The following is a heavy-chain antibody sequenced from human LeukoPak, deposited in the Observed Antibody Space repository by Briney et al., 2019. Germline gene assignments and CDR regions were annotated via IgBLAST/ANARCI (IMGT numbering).Heavy chain of an antibody. CDR3: AREAPGGHFDY. CDR2: IYSGGST. V-gene: IGHV3-66*01. CDR1: GLTVSSNY. D-gene: IGHD2-8*02. Sequence: PGGSLRLSCAASGLTVSSNYMSWVRQAPGKGLEWVSVIYSGGSTYYADSVKGRFTISRDNSKNTLYLQMNSLRAEDTAVYYCAREAPGGHFDYRGQGTLVTVSS. J-gene: IGHJ4*02.